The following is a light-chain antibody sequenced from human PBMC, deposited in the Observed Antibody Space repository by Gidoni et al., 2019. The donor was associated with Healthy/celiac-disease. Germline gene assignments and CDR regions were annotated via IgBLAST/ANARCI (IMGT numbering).Light chain of an antibody. CDR2: AAS. Sequence: DIQMTQSPSSLSASVGDRVTITCRASQSISSYLNWYQQKPGKAPKRLIYAASSLQSGVPSRLSGSGYGTDFTLNISSLQTEDFATYYCQQSYSTPPLTFGGGTKVEIK. J-gene: IGKJ4*01. CDR1: QSISSY. V-gene: IGKV1-39*01. CDR3: QQSYSTPPLT.